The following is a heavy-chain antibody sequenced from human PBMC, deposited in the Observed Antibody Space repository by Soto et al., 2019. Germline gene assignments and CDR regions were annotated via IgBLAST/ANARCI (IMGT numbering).Heavy chain of an antibody. D-gene: IGHD6-13*01. V-gene: IGHV3-23*01. CDR1: GFTFSSYA. CDR2: ISGSGGST. CDR3: ARDPTSSSLNWFDP. Sequence: PGGSLRLSCAASGFTFSSYAMSWVRQAPGKGLEWVSAISGSGGSTYYADSVKGRFTISRDNSKNTLYLQMNSLRAEDTAVYYCARDPTSSSLNWFDPWGQGTLVTVSS. J-gene: IGHJ5*02.